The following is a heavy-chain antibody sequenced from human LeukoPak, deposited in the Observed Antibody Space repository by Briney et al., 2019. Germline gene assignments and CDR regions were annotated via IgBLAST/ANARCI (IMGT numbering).Heavy chain of an antibody. J-gene: IGHJ4*02. CDR3: ARSGSHDY. V-gene: IGHV3-74*01. D-gene: IGHD1-26*01. Sequence: PGGSLRLSCAASGFTFSRYWMHWVRQAPGKGLVWVSRIGDDGSTTAYADSVKGRFTISRDNAKNSLYLQMNSLRADDTAVYYCARSGSHDYWGQGTLVTVSS. CDR2: IGDDGSTT. CDR1: GFTFSRYW.